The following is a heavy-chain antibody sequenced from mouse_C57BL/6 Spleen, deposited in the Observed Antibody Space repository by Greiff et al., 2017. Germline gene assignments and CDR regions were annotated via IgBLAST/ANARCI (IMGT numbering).Heavy chain of an antibody. Sequence: VQLQQPGAELVMPGASVKLSCKASGYTFTSYWMHWVKQRPGQGLEWIGEIDPSASYTNYNQKFKGKSTLTVDKSSRTAYLQLSSLTSEDSAVYYYARARRYDGYSSWFAYWGQGTLVTVSA. D-gene: IGHD2-3*01. CDR1: GYTFTSYW. CDR3: ARARRYDGYSSWFAY. V-gene: IGHV1-69*01. CDR2: IDPSASYT. J-gene: IGHJ3*01.